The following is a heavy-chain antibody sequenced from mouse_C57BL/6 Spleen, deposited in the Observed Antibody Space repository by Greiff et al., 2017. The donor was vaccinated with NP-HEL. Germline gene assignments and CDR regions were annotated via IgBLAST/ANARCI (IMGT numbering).Heavy chain of an antibody. CDR3: ARGGGYGNPFDY. Sequence: EVQRVESGPGLVKPSQSLSLTCSVTGYSITSGYYWNWIRQFPGNKLEWMGYISYDGSNNYNPSLKNRISITRDTSKNQFFLKLNSVTTEDTATYYCARGGGYGNPFDYWGQGTTLTVSS. CDR2: ISYDGSN. J-gene: IGHJ2*01. CDR1: GYSITSGYY. D-gene: IGHD2-1*01. V-gene: IGHV3-6*01.